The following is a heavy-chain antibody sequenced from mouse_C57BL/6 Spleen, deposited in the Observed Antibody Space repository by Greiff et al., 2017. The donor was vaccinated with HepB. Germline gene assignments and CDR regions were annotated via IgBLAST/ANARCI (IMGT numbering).Heavy chain of an antibody. CDR2: ISDGGSYT. V-gene: IGHV5-4*01. D-gene: IGHD1-1*01. CDR3: ARDGPHYYGTKREYWYFDV. CDR1: GFTFSSYA. Sequence: EVQGVESGGGLVKPGGSLKLSCAASGFTFSSYAMSWVRQTPEKRLEWVATISDGGSYTYYPDNVKGRFTISRDNAKNNLYLQMSHLKSEDTAMYYCARDGPHYYGTKREYWYFDVWGTGTTVTVSS. J-gene: IGHJ1*03.